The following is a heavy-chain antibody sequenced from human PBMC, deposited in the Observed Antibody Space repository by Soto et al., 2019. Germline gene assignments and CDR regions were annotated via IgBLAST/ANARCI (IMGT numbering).Heavy chain of an antibody. Sequence: QVQLQESGPGLVKPSETLSLSCTVSGGSISSYHWSWILQTPGKGLEWIGYVHYSWGSNYNPSLKSRVAISLDTSKSQFSLKLTSVTATDTAVYYCARQGFGALHGVVDVWGQGTTVTVSS. CDR1: GGSISSYH. V-gene: IGHV4-59*08. J-gene: IGHJ6*02. CDR3: ARQGFGALHGVVDV. D-gene: IGHD3-10*01. CDR2: VHYSWGS.